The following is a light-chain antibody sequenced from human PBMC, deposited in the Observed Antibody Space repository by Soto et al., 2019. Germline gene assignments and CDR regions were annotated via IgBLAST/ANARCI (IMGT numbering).Light chain of an antibody. V-gene: IGKV4-1*01. Sequence: DIVMTQSPDSLAVSLGERATINCKSSQTVLNSANNKNYLGWYQHKLGQPPKLLIYWASTRESRVPDRFSVRGSVTDFNLTINSLQAEDVAVYYGQQYYRNPRTFGGGTKVEIK. CDR1: QTVLNSANNKNY. CDR2: WAS. CDR3: QQYYRNPRT. J-gene: IGKJ4*01.